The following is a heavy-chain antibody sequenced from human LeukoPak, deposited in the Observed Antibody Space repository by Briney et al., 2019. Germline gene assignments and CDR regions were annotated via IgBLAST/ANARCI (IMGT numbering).Heavy chain of an antibody. CDR2: ISDDGGNK. J-gene: IGHJ1*01. D-gene: IGHD4-17*01. Sequence: GGSLRLSCTASGFIFSSHAMHWVRQAPGKGLEWVAAISDDGGNKYYADSVKGRFTISRDNSKNTLYLQMNSLRAEDTAVYYCAKDRDYGDYNKYFQHWGQGTLVTVSS. V-gene: IGHV3-30-3*01. CDR1: GFIFSSHA. CDR3: AKDRDYGDYNKYFQH.